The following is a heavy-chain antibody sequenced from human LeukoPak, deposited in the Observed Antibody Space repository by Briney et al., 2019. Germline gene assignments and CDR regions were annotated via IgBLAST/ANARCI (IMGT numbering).Heavy chain of an antibody. V-gene: IGHV4-38-2*02. CDR3: ARVWGLRSSSDRVDV. J-gene: IGHJ6*04. CDR2: IYHSGST. D-gene: IGHD3-16*01. Sequence: SETLSLTCTVSGYSISSGYYWGWIRQPPGKGLEWIGSIYHSGSTYYNPSLKSRVTISVDTSKNQFSLKLSSVTAADTAVYYCARVWGLRSSSDRVDVWGKGTTVTVSS. CDR1: GYSISSGYY.